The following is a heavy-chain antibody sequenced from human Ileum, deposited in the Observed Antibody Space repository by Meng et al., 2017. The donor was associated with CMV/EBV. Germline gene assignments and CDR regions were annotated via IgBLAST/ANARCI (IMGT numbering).Heavy chain of an antibody. CDR2: INPGDGST. D-gene: IGHD1-14*01. Sequence: QVQLGQSGAEVKTPGPSMKVSCKASRYTFNGYYIHWVRQAPGEGLEWIGIINPGDGSTNYAQKFQGRVTMTRDTSTTTVHMELSSLRSEDTAVYYCAMGPSRTDFDYWGQGTLVTVSS. V-gene: IGHV1-46*02. CDR3: AMGPSRTDFDY. CDR1: RYTFNGYY. J-gene: IGHJ4*02.